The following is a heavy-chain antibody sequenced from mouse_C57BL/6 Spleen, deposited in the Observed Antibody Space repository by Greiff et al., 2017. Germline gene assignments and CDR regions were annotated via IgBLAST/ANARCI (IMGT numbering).Heavy chain of an antibody. CDR1: GFTFRDYG. J-gene: IGHJ3*01. CDR3: ASIYDGYPSWFAY. Sequence: EVMLVESGGGLVKPGGSLKLSCAASGFTFRDYGMHWVRQAPEKGLEWVAYISSGSSTIYYADTVKGRFTLTRDNVKNTLFLQMTSLVSEDTAMYYFASIYDGYPSWFAYWGQGTLVTVSA. CDR2: ISSGSSTI. D-gene: IGHD2-3*01. V-gene: IGHV5-17*01.